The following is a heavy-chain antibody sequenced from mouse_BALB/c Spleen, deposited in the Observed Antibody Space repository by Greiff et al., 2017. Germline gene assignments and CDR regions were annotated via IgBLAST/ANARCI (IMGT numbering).Heavy chain of an antibody. J-gene: IGHJ2*01. Sequence: VQLQQSGAELVKPGASVKLSCTASGFNIKDTYMHWVKQRPEQGLEWIGRIDPANGNTKYDPKFQGKATITADTSSNTAYLQLSSLTSEDTAVYYGDYGYEDYFDYWGQGTTLTVSS. CDR1: GFNIKDTY. CDR2: IDPANGNT. V-gene: IGHV14-3*02. CDR3: DYGYEDYFDY. D-gene: IGHD1-2*01.